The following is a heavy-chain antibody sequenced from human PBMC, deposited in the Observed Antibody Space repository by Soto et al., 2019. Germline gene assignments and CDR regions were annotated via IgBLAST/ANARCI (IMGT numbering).Heavy chain of an antibody. CDR3: VRDLRRQGQRLAPESYIGMAV. V-gene: IGHV1-2*02. Sequence: GASVKVSCKSSGYILSDYCIHWVRQAPLQGLEWLVCMKPDYGGPNYAQNFQGRVIMTRDTSTGTDYMELTRLTSDDTAVYFCVRDLRRQGQRLAPESYIGMAVWGQGTTVTVSS. CDR2: MKPDYGGP. J-gene: IGHJ6*02. CDR1: GYILSDYC. D-gene: IGHD1-1*01.